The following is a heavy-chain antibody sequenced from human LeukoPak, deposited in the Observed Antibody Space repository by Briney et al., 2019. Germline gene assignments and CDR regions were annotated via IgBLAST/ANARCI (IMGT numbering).Heavy chain of an antibody. D-gene: IGHD2-2*01. Sequence: SETLSLTCTVSGGSISSGSYCWSRIRQPAGKGLEWIGRIYTSGSTNYNPSLKSRVTISVDTSKNQFSLKLSSVTAADTAVYYCARAGYCSSTSCYDLLNWGQGTLVTVSS. CDR1: GGSISSGSYC. CDR2: IYTSGST. V-gene: IGHV4-61*02. J-gene: IGHJ4*02. CDR3: ARAGYCSSTSCYDLLN.